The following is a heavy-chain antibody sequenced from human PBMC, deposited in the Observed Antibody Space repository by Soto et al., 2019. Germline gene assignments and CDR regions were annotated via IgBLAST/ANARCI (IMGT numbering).Heavy chain of an antibody. Sequence: SETLSLTCTVSGGSISSYYWSWIRQPPGKGLEWIGYIYYSGSTNYNPSLKSRVTISVDTSKNQFSLKLSSVTAADTAVYYCARTRKQQLDNHYYYYGMDVWGQGTTVTVSS. CDR3: ARTRKQQLDNHYYYYGMDV. D-gene: IGHD6-13*01. CDR2: IYYSGST. J-gene: IGHJ6*02. V-gene: IGHV4-59*01. CDR1: GGSISSYY.